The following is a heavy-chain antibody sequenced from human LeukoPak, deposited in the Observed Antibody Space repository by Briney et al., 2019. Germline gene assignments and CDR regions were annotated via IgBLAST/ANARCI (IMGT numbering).Heavy chain of an antibody. CDR1: GYTLTSYD. CDR2: IIPIFGTA. D-gene: IGHD3-3*01. Sequence: ASVKVSCKASGYTLTSYDINWVRQATGQGLEWRGEIIPIFGTANYAQKFQGRVTITTDESTSTAYMELSSLRSEDTAVYYCARDLVGFLRSGAFDIWGQGTMVTVSS. CDR3: ARDLVGFLRSGAFDI. J-gene: IGHJ3*02. V-gene: IGHV1-69*05.